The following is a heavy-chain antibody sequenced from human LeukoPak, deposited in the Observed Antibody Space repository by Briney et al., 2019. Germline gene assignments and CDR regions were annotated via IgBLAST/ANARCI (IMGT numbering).Heavy chain of an antibody. CDR1: GFTFNSYA. CDR2: ISYDGSNK. Sequence: GGSLRLSCAASGFTFNSYAMHWVRQAPGKGLEWVAVISYDGSNKYYADSVKGRFTISRDNSKNTLYLQMNSLRAEDTAVYYCARDESSNLHSNWFHPWGQGTLVTVSS. D-gene: IGHD6-13*01. J-gene: IGHJ5*02. CDR3: ARDESSNLHSNWFHP. V-gene: IGHV3-30*04.